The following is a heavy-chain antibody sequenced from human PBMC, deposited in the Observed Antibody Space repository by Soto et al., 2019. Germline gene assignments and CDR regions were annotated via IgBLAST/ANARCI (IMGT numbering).Heavy chain of an antibody. CDR2: IIPIFGTA. CDR3: ARQVDYVRYYFDY. Sequence: SVNVSCKASGGTFSSYAISWVRQAPGQGLEWMGGIIPIFGTANYAQKFQGRVTITADESTSTAYMELSSLRSEDTAVYYCARQVDYVRYYFDYWGQGTLVTVSS. D-gene: IGHD4-17*01. J-gene: IGHJ4*02. V-gene: IGHV1-69*13. CDR1: GGTFSSYA.